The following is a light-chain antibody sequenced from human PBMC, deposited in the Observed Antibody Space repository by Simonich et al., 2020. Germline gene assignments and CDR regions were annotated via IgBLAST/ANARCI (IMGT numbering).Light chain of an antibody. CDR2: EYN. V-gene: IGLV6-57*03. Sequence: NFMLTQPHSVSESPGKTVTISCTRSSGSIASNYVQWYQQRPGSAPTTVIYEYNQRPSGVPDRFSGSIDSSSNSAYLTISGLKTEDEADYYCQSYDSSNRVFGGGTKLTVL. CDR1: SGSIASNY. J-gene: IGLJ3*02. CDR3: QSYDSSNRV.